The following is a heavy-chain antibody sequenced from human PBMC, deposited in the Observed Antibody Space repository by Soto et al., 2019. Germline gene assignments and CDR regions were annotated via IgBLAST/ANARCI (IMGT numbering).Heavy chain of an antibody. Sequence: QVQLVQSGAEVKKPGASVKVSCKASGYTFTSYGISWVRQSPGQGLEWMGWISAYNGNTNNAQKFQGRVAVTPETSTSTAYMELMNLRSDDTAVYYCARTSGYSSTDNWFDPWGQGTLVTVSS. V-gene: IGHV1-18*01. J-gene: IGHJ5*02. CDR2: ISAYNGNT. D-gene: IGHD6-13*01. CDR3: ARTSGYSSTDNWFDP. CDR1: GYTFTSYG.